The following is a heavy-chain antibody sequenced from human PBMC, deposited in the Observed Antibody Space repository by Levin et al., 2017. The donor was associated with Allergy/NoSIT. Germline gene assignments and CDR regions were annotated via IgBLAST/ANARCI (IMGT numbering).Heavy chain of an antibody. CDR1: GFTFSTYD. Sequence: GGSLRLSCAASGFTFSTYDMHWVRQASGKGLEWVSAIGTAGDTYYPGSVKGRFTISRENAKNSLYLQMNSLRAGDTAVYYCARGTVVSGVFDIWGQGTMVTVSS. V-gene: IGHV3-13*04. CDR3: ARGTVVSGVFDI. D-gene: IGHD4-23*01. J-gene: IGHJ3*02. CDR2: IGTAGDT.